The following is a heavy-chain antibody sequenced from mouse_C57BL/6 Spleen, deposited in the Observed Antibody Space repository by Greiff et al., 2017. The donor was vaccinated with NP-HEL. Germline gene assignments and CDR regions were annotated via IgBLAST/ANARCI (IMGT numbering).Heavy chain of an antibody. CDR2: IDPSDSET. CDR3: ARGGFYYGSSYGYFDV. CDR1: GYTFTSYW. V-gene: IGHV1-52*01. Sequence: VQLQQPGAELVRPGSSVKLSCKASGYTFTSYWMHWVKQRPIQGLEWIGNIDPSDSETHYNQKFKDKATLTVDKSSSTAYMQLSSLTSEDSAVYCCARGGFYYGSSYGYFDVWGTGTTVTVSS. D-gene: IGHD1-1*01. J-gene: IGHJ1*03.